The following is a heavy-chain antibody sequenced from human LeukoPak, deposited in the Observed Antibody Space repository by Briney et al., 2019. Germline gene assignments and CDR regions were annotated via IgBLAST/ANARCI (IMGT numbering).Heavy chain of an antibody. V-gene: IGHV3-66*02. J-gene: IGHJ4*02. CDR3: ARGSSLAAVARGFDY. Sequence: GGSLRLSCAASGFTVSSNYMGWVRQAPGKGLDWVSVIYSGGTAYYADSVKGRFTISRGSSKNILHLQMDSLTVDDTALYYCARGSSLAAVARGFDYWGQGTLVTVSS. D-gene: IGHD6-19*01. CDR2: IYSGGTA. CDR1: GFTVSSNY.